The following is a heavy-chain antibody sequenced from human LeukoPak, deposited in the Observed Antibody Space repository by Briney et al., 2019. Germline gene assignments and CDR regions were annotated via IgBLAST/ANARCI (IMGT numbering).Heavy chain of an antibody. Sequence: PGGSLRLSCAASGFTFSSYSMHWVRQAPGKGLEYVSAISSNGGNTYYANSVKGRFTISRDNSNNTLFLQMGSLRAEDMAVYYCARTYCSSTSCLVDYWGQGTLVTVSS. D-gene: IGHD2-2*01. CDR1: GFTFSSYS. V-gene: IGHV3-64*01. J-gene: IGHJ4*02. CDR2: ISSNGGNT. CDR3: ARTYCSSTSCLVDY.